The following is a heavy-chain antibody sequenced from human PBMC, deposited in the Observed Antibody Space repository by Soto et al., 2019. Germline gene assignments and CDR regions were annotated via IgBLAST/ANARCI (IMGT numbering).Heavy chain of an antibody. CDR1: GFSLTTSGVG. V-gene: IGHV2-5*02. Sequence: QITLNESGPTQVKPRQTLTLTCTFAGFSLTTSGVGVGWIRQSPGKAAQWLALIYWDDDKSYSPSLKIRLTINKETPKNKVVLTMADLDPADTATYYCAHRVLRTVFGLVTTTAIYFDFWGQGTPVAVSS. CDR2: IYWDDDK. J-gene: IGHJ4*02. D-gene: IGHD3-3*01. CDR3: AHRVLRTVFGLVTTTAIYFDF.